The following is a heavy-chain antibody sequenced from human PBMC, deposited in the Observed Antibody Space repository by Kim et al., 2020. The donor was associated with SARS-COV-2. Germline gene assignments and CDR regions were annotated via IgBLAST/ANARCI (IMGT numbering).Heavy chain of an antibody. V-gene: IGHV4-4*02. Sequence: NDNPSLKSRVTRSVDKSKNQFSLKLSYVTAADTAVYYCARDYYDSSGFDYWGQGTLVTVSS. CDR3: ARDYYDSSGFDY. D-gene: IGHD3-22*01. J-gene: IGHJ4*02.